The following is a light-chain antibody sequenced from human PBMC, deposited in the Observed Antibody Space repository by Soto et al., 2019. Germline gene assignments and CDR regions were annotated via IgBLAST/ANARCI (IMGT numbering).Light chain of an antibody. J-gene: IGKJ1*01. CDR3: QQYGSSPWT. CDR1: QSLASTY. Sequence: IVLTQSPGTLSLSPGERATLSCRASQSLASTYLAWYQQKPGQAPRLLIYGASSRATGIPDRFSGSGSGTDFTLTISRLEPKDFAVYYCQQYGSSPWTFCQGTKVEIK. V-gene: IGKV3-20*01. CDR2: GAS.